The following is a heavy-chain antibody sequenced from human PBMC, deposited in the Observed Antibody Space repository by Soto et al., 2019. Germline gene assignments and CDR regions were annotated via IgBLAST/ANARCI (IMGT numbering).Heavy chain of an antibody. CDR2: IYYSGST. J-gene: IGHJ5*02. CDR1: GGSISSSSYY. V-gene: IGHV4-39*01. D-gene: IGHD6-13*01. CDR3: AGHIEQQLRWFDP. Sequence: PSETLSLTCTVSGGSISSSSYYWGWIRQPPGKGLEWIGSIYYSGSTYYNPSLKSRVTISVDTSKNQFSLKLSSVTAADTAVYYCAGHIEQQLRWFDPWGQGTLVTVSS.